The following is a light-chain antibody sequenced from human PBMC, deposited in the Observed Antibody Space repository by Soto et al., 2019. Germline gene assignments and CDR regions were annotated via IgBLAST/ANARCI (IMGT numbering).Light chain of an antibody. CDR2: RTS. Sequence: EIVLTQSPATLSSPPGERATLSCRASQSVSSYLAWYQHKPGQAPRLLMFRTSSRATGFPARFSGSGSGTEFTLTIRSLKTDDFSTYYCQQYHSYWTFGQGTKVDIK. CDR3: QQYHSYWT. V-gene: IGKV3-15*01. J-gene: IGKJ1*01. CDR1: QSVSSY.